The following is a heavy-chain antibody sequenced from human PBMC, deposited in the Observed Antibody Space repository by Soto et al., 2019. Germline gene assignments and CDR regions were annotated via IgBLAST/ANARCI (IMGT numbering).Heavy chain of an antibody. CDR1: GYTFTYRY. CDR2: ITPFNGNT. J-gene: IGHJ3*02. Sequence: SGKVSCKASGYTFTYRYLHWVRQAPGQALEWMGWITPFNGNTNYAQKFQDRVTITRDRSMSTAYMELSSLRSEDTAMYYCATTPGDELRDLRDAFDIWGQGTMVTVSS. V-gene: IGHV1-45*02. D-gene: IGHD1-26*01. CDR3: ATTPGDELRDLRDAFDI.